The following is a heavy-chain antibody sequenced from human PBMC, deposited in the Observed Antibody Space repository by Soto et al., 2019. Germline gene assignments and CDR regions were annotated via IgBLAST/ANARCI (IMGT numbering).Heavy chain of an antibody. CDR3: ARDKGRITSFGVDRGPEDAFDI. Sequence: AGGSLRLSCAASGFTFSSYSMNWVRQAPGKGLEWVSSISSSSSYIYYADSVKGRFTISRDNAKNSLYLQMNSLRAEDTAVYYCARDKGRITSFGVDRGPEDAFDIWGQGTMVTVSS. D-gene: IGHD3-3*01. CDR1: GFTFSSYS. J-gene: IGHJ3*02. CDR2: ISSSSSYI. V-gene: IGHV3-21*01.